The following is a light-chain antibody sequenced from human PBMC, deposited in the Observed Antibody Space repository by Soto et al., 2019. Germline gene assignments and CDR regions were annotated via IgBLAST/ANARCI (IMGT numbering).Light chain of an antibody. CDR1: QSVSYSPNNKNY. J-gene: IGKJ1*01. CDR3: QQYYTNSWS. Sequence: DIVMTQSPDSLAVSLGERATINCKSSQSVSYSPNNKNYLAWYQHKPGQPSKMLIYWASIRESGVPDRFSGSGSGTDFTLTISSLQSEDVAVYYCQQYYTNSWSFGQGTKVEIK. CDR2: WAS. V-gene: IGKV4-1*01.